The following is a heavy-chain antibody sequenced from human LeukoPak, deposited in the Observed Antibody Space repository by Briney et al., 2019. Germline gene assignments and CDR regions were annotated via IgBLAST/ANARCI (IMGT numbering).Heavy chain of an antibody. Sequence: SETLSLTCTVTGGSISSYYWSWIRQPPGKGLEWIGEINDSGGTNYNPSLKSRFAISVDTPKNQFSLKLSSVTAADTAIYYCARRPRGAKSSGWYLLGFDYWGQGALVTVSS. J-gene: IGHJ4*02. CDR1: GGSISSYY. D-gene: IGHD6-19*01. CDR2: INDSGGT. CDR3: ARRPRGAKSSGWYLLGFDY. V-gene: IGHV4-34*01.